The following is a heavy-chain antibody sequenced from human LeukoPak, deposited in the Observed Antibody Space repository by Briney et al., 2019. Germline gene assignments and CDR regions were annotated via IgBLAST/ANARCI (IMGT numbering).Heavy chain of an antibody. D-gene: IGHD3-3*01. V-gene: IGHV4-59*08. CDR3: ARHVGFFDAFDI. CDR2: VFYSGTT. CDR1: GASISSHY. Sequence: KPSETLSLTCTVSGASISSHYWTCIRQSPGKRLEWIGYVFYSGTTSYSPSLKSRVTISIDTSKNQFSLKLSSVTAADTAVYFCARHVGFFDAFDIWGQGTMVTVSS. J-gene: IGHJ3*02.